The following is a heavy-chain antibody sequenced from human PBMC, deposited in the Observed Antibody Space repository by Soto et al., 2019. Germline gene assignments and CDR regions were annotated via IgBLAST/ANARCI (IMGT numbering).Heavy chain of an antibody. CDR3: ARWGGTSYNAFDI. CDR2: AHYTGST. J-gene: IGHJ3*02. V-gene: IGHV4-59*01. CDR1: GGAITDSS. D-gene: IGHD1-1*01. Sequence: SETLSHTYTNSGGAITDSSWNWIRQSPGKGLEWIGFAHYTGSTSYNPSFQSRISTSIDMSKNQVSLKLHSVTAADAAMYSCARWGGTSYNAFDIWGHGTMVT.